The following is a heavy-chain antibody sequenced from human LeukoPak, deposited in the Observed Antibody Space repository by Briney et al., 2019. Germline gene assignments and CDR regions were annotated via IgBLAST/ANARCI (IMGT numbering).Heavy chain of an antibody. V-gene: IGHV4-39*02. CDR2: IYYSGSS. D-gene: IGHD6-13*01. Sequence: SETLSLTCTVSGGSISSRSHYWGWIRQPPGKGLEWIGSIYYSGSSYYNPSLKSRVTISVDTSKNQFSLKLSSVTAADTAVYYCAREYTLYRSGWFLDYWGQGTVVTVSS. CDR1: GGSISSRSHY. J-gene: IGHJ4*02. CDR3: AREYTLYRSGWFLDY.